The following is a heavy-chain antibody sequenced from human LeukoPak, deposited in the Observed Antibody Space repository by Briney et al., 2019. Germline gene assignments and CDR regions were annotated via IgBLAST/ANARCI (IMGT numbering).Heavy chain of an antibody. CDR2: ISASGSST. CDR1: GFTFSSYA. Sequence: GGSLSLSCAASGFTFSSYAMSWVRQAPGKGLEWVSGISASGSSTYYADSVKGRFTISRDTSQNTLYLQMNSLRAEDTAVYYCATYSSGWSLGGYWGQGTLVTVSS. V-gene: IGHV3-23*01. CDR3: ATYSSGWSLGGY. D-gene: IGHD6-19*01. J-gene: IGHJ4*02.